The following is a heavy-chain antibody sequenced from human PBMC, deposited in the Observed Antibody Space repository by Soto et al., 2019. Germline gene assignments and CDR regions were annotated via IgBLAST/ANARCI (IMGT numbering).Heavy chain of an antibody. D-gene: IGHD3-22*01. V-gene: IGHV1-69*02. Sequence: QVQLVQSGAEVKKPGSSVKVSCKASGGTFSSYTISWVRQAPGQGLEWMGRIIPILGIANYAQKFQGRVTITADKSASTASMEVRSLRSEDTAVYYCARLNETYYYDSSGSPWGQGTLVTVSS. CDR3: ARLNETYYYDSSGSP. CDR2: IIPILGIA. CDR1: GGTFSSYT. J-gene: IGHJ4*02.